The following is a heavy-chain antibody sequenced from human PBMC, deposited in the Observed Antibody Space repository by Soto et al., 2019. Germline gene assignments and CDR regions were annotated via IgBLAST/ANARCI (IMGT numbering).Heavy chain of an antibody. D-gene: IGHD2-21*01. CDR1: GYSFTNYP. CDR2: INANSGGT. CDR3: AKEGVIAAPPPYNWFDP. V-gene: IGHV1-2*02. Sequence: ASVKVSCKASGYSFTNYPIDWVRRAPGQGLEWMGWINANSGGTKYGQKFQGRLTMTRDTSTSTAYMELSRLQSDDTAVYYCAKEGVIAAPPPYNWFDPWGQGVLVTVSS. J-gene: IGHJ5*02.